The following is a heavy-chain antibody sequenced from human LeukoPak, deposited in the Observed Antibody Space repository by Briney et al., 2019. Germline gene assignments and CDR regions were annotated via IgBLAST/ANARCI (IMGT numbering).Heavy chain of an antibody. V-gene: IGHV3-64*01. CDR2: ISSNGGTT. CDR3: ARERYSYGCDY. CDR1: GFTFSTYA. J-gene: IGHJ4*02. D-gene: IGHD5-18*01. Sequence: GGSLRLSCAASGFTFSTYAMHWVRQAPGKGLEYVSAISSNGGTTYYAHSVKGRFTISRDNSKNTLYLQMGSLRAEDMAVYYCARERYSYGCDYWGEGALVTVS.